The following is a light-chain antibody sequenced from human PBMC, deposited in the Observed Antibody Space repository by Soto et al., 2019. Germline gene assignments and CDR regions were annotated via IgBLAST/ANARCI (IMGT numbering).Light chain of an antibody. CDR2: DAS. CDR3: LQTFSAPVT. V-gene: IGKV1-39*01. Sequence: IQMTQSPSSLSASVGDRVTITCRASQSISTYLNWYQQKPGEAPKILIYDASTLQSGVPSRFSGRGSGPDFSLSISSLQPEDFATYYCLQTFSAPVTFGQGTRLEIK. J-gene: IGKJ2*01. CDR1: QSISTY.